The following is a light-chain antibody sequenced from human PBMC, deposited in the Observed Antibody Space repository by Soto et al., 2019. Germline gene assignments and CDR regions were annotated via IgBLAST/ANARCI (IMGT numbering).Light chain of an antibody. Sequence: AIRMTQSPSSLSASTGDRVTITCRASQGISSYLAWYQQKPGKAPNLLIYDASSLESGVPSRFSGSGSGTEFTLTISSLQPDDFATYYCQQYQSSWTFGQGTKVDI. J-gene: IGKJ1*01. CDR3: QQYQSSWT. CDR1: QGISSY. CDR2: DAS. V-gene: IGKV1-8*01.